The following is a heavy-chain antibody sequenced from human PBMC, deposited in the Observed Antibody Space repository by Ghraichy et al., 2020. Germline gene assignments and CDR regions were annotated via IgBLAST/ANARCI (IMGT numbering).Heavy chain of an antibody. CDR2: IWYDGSNK. V-gene: IGHV3-33*01. D-gene: IGHD6-13*01. Sequence: SLRLSCAASGFTFSSYGMHWVRQAPGKGLEWVAVIWYDGSNKYYADSVKGRFTISRDNSKNTLYLQMNSLRAEDTAVYYCARRYSSSWYYYYYMDVWGKGTTVTVSS. CDR3: ARRYSSSWYYYYYMDV. CDR1: GFTFSSYG. J-gene: IGHJ6*03.